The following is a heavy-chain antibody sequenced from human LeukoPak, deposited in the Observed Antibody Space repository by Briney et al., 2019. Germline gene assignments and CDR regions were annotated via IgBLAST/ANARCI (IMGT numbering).Heavy chain of an antibody. CDR1: GXSISSYF. CDR3: ARSEAPLVRGVIMVNWIDP. CDR2: ISHNGNT. Sequence: SETLSLTCTVSGXSISSYFWSWIRQPPGKGLEWIGYISHNGNTDYNPSLKSRVTISIDTSKTQFALKVNSVTAADTALYYCARSEAPLVRGVIMVNWIDPWGQGTLVTVSS. V-gene: IGHV4-59*01. J-gene: IGHJ5*02. D-gene: IGHD3-10*01.